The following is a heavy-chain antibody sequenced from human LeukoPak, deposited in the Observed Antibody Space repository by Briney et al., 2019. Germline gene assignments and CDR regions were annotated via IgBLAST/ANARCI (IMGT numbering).Heavy chain of an antibody. J-gene: IGHJ4*02. D-gene: IGHD4-23*01. Sequence: PGGSLRLSCAASGFTFSSYSMNWVRQAPGKGLEWVSSISSSSSYIYYADSVKGRFTISRDNAKNSLYLQMNSLRAEDTAVYYCARADSFYGGTYYFDYWGQGTLVTVSS. CDR3: ARADSFYGGTYYFDY. CDR2: ISSSSSYI. V-gene: IGHV3-21*01. CDR1: GFTFSSYS.